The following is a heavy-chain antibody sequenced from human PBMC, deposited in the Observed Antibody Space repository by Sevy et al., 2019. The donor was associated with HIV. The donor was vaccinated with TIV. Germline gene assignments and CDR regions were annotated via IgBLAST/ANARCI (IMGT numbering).Heavy chain of an antibody. J-gene: IGHJ2*01. Sequence: GGSLRLSCAASGFTFSSYWMHWVRQAPGKGLVWVSRINSDGSSTSYADSVKRRFTISRDNAKNTLYLQMNSLRAEDTAVYYCARENYDFWSGYYRDSYWYFDLWGRGTLVTVSS. CDR1: GFTFSSYW. D-gene: IGHD3-3*01. V-gene: IGHV3-74*01. CDR3: ARENYDFWSGYYRDSYWYFDL. CDR2: INSDGSST.